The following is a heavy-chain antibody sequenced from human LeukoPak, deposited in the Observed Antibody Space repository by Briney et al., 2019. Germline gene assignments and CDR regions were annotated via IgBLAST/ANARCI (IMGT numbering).Heavy chain of an antibody. CDR2: INPKSGGT. V-gene: IGHV1-2*02. J-gene: IGHJ4*02. D-gene: IGHD1-26*01. Sequence: ASVKVSCKASGYTFTGYYMHWVRQAPGQGLEWMGWINPKSGGTNYAQKFQGRVTMTRDTSISTAYMEVSRLRSDDTAVYYCARDSVESGRYFDYWGQGTLVTASS. CDR1: GYTFTGYY. CDR3: ARDSVESGRYFDY.